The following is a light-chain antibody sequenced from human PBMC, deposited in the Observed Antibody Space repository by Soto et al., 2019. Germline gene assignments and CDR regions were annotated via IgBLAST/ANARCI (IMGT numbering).Light chain of an antibody. Sequence: DIVMTQSPDSLAVSLGERATINCKSSQSVLYSSNNKNYLAWYQQEQGQPPKLLIYLASTRESGVPDRFSGSGSGTDFTLTISSLQAVDVAVYYCQQYYSTPWTFGQGTKVEIK. J-gene: IGKJ1*01. CDR1: QSVLYSSNNKNY. CDR3: QQYYSTPWT. CDR2: LAS. V-gene: IGKV4-1*01.